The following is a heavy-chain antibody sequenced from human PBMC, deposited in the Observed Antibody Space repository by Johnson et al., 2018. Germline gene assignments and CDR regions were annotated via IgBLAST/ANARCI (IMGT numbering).Heavy chain of an antibody. CDR2: ISYDGSNK. CDR1: GFTFSSYG. Sequence: QVQLVQSGGGVVQPGRSLRLSCAASGFTFSSYGMHWVRQAPGKGLEWVAVISYDGSNKYYADSVKGRFTISRDNSKNTLYLQMNSLRAEETAVYYCAKGGVKGWEYYGPFQYWGPGTLVTVSS. J-gene: IGHJ1*01. CDR3: AKGGVKGWEYYGPFQY. D-gene: IGHD2/OR15-2a*01. V-gene: IGHV3-30*18.